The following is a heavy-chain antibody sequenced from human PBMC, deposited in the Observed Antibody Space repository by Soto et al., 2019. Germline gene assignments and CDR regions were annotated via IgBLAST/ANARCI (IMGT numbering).Heavy chain of an antibody. D-gene: IGHD2-15*01. CDR1: GYTFTSYA. J-gene: IGHJ4*02. Sequence: QVQLVQSGAEVKKPGASVKVSCKASGYTFTSYAMHWVRQAPGQRLEWMGWINAGNGNTKDPQKYQGRVTITRNTSASTALMEVSSLGSADTAVYYCARARGYGGTYYFEYGGQGTLVTVSS. CDR3: ARARGYGGTYYFEY. CDR2: INAGNGNT. V-gene: IGHV1-3*01.